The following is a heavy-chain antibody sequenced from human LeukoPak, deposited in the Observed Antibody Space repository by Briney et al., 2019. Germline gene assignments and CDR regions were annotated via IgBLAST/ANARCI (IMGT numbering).Heavy chain of an antibody. CDR2: ISWNSGSI. CDR1: GFTFSSHY. V-gene: IGHV3-9*01. D-gene: IGHD3-22*01. Sequence: GGSLRLSCAASGFTFSSHYMHWVRQAPGKGLEWVSGISWNSGSIGYADSVKGRFTISRDNAKNSLYLQMNSLRAEDTALYYCAKDRDSSGYLLGPFDYWGQGTLVTVSS. CDR3: AKDRDSSGYLLGPFDY. J-gene: IGHJ4*02.